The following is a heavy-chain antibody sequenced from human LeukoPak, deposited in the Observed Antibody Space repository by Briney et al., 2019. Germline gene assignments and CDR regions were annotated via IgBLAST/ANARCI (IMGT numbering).Heavy chain of an antibody. CDR2: IPYDGSNK. CDR1: GFTFSSYG. Sequence: GGSLRLSCAASGFTFSSYGMHWVRQAPGKGLEWVAVIPYDGSNKYYADSVKGRFTISRDNSKNTLYLQMNSLRAEDTAVYYCAKGGYQLLPDAFDIWGQGTMVTVSS. D-gene: IGHD2-2*01. J-gene: IGHJ3*02. CDR3: AKGGYQLLPDAFDI. V-gene: IGHV3-30*18.